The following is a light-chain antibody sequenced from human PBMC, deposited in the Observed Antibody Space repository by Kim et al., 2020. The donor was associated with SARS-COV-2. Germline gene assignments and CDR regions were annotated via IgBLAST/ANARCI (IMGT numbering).Light chain of an antibody. V-gene: IGKV1-39*01. CDR2: AAS. CDR1: QSISNY. J-gene: IGKJ2*01. Sequence: SAAVGDRVTITCRASQSISNYLSWFQHKPGKAPDLLIYAASSLQSGVPSRFSGSGSGTDFTLTIISLQPEDSATYYCQQSYSTPRTFGQGTKLEIK. CDR3: QQSYSTPRT.